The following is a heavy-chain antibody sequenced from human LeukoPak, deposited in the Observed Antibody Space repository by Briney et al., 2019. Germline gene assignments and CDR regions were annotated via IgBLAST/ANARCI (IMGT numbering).Heavy chain of an antibody. CDR1: GGSISSGGYY. CDR3: ARLHAFDI. J-gene: IGHJ3*02. V-gene: IGHV4-30-2*01. Sequence: SQTLSLTCTVSGGSISSGGYYWSWIRQPPGKGLEWIGEINHSGSTNYNPSLKSRVTISVDTSKNQFSLKLSSVTAADTAVYYCARLHAFDIWGQGTMVTVSS. CDR2: INHSGST.